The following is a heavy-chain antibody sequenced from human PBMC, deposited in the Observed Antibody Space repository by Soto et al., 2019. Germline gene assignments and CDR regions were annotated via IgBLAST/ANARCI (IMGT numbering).Heavy chain of an antibody. CDR3: ARVRDYGSGSLTLWDY. CDR2: ISYDGSNK. CDR1: GFTFSSYA. V-gene: IGHV3-30-3*01. J-gene: IGHJ4*02. D-gene: IGHD3-10*01. Sequence: GSLRLSCAASGFTFSSYAMHWVRQAPGKGLEWVAVISYDGSNKYYADSVKGRFTISRDNSKNTLYLQMNSLRAEDTAVYYCARVRDYGSGSLTLWDYWGQGTLVTVSS.